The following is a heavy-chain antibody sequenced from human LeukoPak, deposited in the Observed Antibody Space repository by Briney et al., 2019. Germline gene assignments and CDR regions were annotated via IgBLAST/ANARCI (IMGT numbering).Heavy chain of an antibody. V-gene: IGHV3-30*04. Sequence: GGSLRLSCAASGFTFSSYAMHWVRQAPGKGLEWVAAISYDGSVKYSADSVKGRFTISRDNSKNALYLQMDSLRAEDTAVYYCAELGITMIGGVWGKGTTVTISS. CDR3: AELGITMIGGV. CDR2: ISYDGSVK. J-gene: IGHJ6*04. CDR1: GFTFSSYA. D-gene: IGHD3-10*02.